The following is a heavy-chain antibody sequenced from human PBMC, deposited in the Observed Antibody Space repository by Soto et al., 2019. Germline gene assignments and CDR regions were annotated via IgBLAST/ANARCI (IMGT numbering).Heavy chain of an antibody. V-gene: IGHV3-23*01. Sequence: EFQVMQSGGGFVQPGGSLRLACAASGFSFSTTDMGWVRQAPGKGLEWVSTIDGGGETTYYADSVRGRFTISRDNSKNTVYLQMDGLRVDDTAFYYCAKNSGWFNTWGQGDLVIVSS. CDR1: GFSFSTTD. CDR3: AKNSGWFNT. D-gene: IGHD3-10*01. CDR2: IDGGGETT. J-gene: IGHJ5*02.